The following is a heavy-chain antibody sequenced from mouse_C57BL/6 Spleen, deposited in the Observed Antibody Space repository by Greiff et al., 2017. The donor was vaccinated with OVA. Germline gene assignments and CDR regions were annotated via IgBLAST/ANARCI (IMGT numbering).Heavy chain of an antibody. Sequence: EVQVVESGGGLVKPGGSLKLSCAASGFTFSSYAMSWVRQTPEKRLEWVATISDGGSYTYYPDNVKGRFTISRDNAKNNLYLQMSHLKSEDTAMYYCARDCYGSRFDVWGTGTTVTVSS. V-gene: IGHV5-4*01. CDR2: ISDGGSYT. CDR3: ARDCYGSRFDV. D-gene: IGHD1-1*01. J-gene: IGHJ1*03. CDR1: GFTFSSYA.